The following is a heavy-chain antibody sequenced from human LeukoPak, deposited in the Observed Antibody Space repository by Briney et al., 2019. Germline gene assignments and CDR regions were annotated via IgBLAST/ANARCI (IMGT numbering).Heavy chain of an antibody. Sequence: GGSPRPSCAASGFTFSSYAMSWVRQAPGKGLEWVSAISGSGGSTYYADSVKGRFTISRDNSKNTLYLQMNSLRAEDTAVYYCAKDPKPGIAAAGTIWGQGTLVTVSS. V-gene: IGHV3-23*01. J-gene: IGHJ4*02. D-gene: IGHD6-13*01. CDR3: AKDPKPGIAAAGTI. CDR1: GFTFSSYA. CDR2: ISGSGGST.